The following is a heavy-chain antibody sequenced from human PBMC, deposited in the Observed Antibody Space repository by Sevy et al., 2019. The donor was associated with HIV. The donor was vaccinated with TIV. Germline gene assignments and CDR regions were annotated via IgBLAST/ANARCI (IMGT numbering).Heavy chain of an antibody. D-gene: IGHD6-19*01. V-gene: IGHV3-30-3*01. Sequence: GGSLRLSCAASGFTFSSYAMHWVRQAPGKGLEWVAVISYDGSNKYYADSVKGRFTISRDNSNNTLYLQMNSLRAEDTAVYYCARGGLQWLVLNPTGYFDYWGQGTLVTVSS. CDR1: GFTFSSYA. CDR3: ARGGLQWLVLNPTGYFDY. J-gene: IGHJ4*02. CDR2: ISYDGSNK.